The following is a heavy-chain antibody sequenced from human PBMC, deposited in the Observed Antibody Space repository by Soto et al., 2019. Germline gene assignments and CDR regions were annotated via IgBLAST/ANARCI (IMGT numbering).Heavy chain of an antibody. CDR2: MYSDGKT. CDR3: ARSPYCGTECNSGYLDF. CDR1: GFVVDRNY. V-gene: IGHV3-53*01. Sequence: DVQLVESGGGLFQPGGSLRLSCETSGFVVDRNYMHWVRQAPGKGLEWVSVMYSDGKTYYAESVNGRFTISRDNSKNTIFLLMKSLRAEDTSLYFSARSPYCGTECNSGYLDFWGQGSLVTVSS. J-gene: IGHJ4*02. D-gene: IGHD1-7*01.